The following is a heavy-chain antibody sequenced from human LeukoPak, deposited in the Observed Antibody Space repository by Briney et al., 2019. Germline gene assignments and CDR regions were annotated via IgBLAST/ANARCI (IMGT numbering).Heavy chain of an antibody. CDR3: ARASDLYDYVWGSYRYYFDY. Sequence: ASVKVSCKASGYTFTGYYMHWVRQAPGQGLEWMGWINPNSGGTNYAQKFQGRVTMTRDTPISTAYMELSRLRSDDTAVYYCARASDLYDYVWGSYRYYFDYWRQGTLVTVSS. V-gene: IGHV1-2*02. CDR1: GYTFTGYY. D-gene: IGHD3-16*02. J-gene: IGHJ4*02. CDR2: INPNSGGT.